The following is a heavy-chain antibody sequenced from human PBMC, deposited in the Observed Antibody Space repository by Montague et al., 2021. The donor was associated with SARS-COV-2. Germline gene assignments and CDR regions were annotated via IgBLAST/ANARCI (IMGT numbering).Heavy chain of an antibody. CDR3: ARVSKARMVRGVITGNWFDP. CDR2: INHSGST. J-gene: IGHJ5*02. CDR1: GGSFSGYY. V-gene: IGHV4-34*01. D-gene: IGHD3-10*01. Sequence: SETLSLTCAVYGGSFSGYYWSWIRQPPGKGLEWIGEINHSGSTNYNPSLRSRVTISVDTSKNQFSRKLSSVTAADTAVYYCARVSKARMVRGVITGNWFDPWGQGTLVTVSS.